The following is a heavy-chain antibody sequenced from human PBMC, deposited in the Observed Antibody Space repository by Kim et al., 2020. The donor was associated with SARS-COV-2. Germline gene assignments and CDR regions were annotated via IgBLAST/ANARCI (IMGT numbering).Heavy chain of an antibody. CDR3: TTDDFDVDTAMEPFDY. D-gene: IGHD5-18*01. V-gene: IGHV3-15*01. Sequence: PVKGGVTTSRDDSKNTLYLQMNSLKTEDTAVYYCTTDDFDVDTAMEPFDYWGQGTLVTVSS. J-gene: IGHJ4*02.